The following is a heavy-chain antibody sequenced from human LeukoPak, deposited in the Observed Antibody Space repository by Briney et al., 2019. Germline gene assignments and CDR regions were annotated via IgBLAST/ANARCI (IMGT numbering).Heavy chain of an antibody. CDR2: INHSGST. D-gene: IGHD6-13*01. Sequence: SETLSLTCAVYGGSFSGYYWSWIRQPPGKGLEWIGEINHSGSTNYNPSLKSRVTISVDTSKNQLSLKLSSVTAADTAVYYCARGIAAAGTTRGYFQHWGQGTLVTVSS. J-gene: IGHJ1*01. CDR3: ARGIAAAGTTRGYFQH. V-gene: IGHV4-34*01. CDR1: GGSFSGYY.